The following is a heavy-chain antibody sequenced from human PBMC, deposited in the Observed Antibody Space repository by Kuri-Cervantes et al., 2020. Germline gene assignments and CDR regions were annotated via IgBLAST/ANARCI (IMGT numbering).Heavy chain of an antibody. CDR1: GFTFSDYY. Sequence: GESLKISCAASGFTFSDYYMSWIRQAPGKGLEWVSYTSSSGSAIYYADSVKGRFTISRDNAKNSLYLQMNSLRAEDTAVYYCARGARYYYMDVWGKGTTDRLL. J-gene: IGHJ6*03. CDR2: TSSSGSAI. V-gene: IGHV3-11*01. CDR3: ARGARYYYMDV.